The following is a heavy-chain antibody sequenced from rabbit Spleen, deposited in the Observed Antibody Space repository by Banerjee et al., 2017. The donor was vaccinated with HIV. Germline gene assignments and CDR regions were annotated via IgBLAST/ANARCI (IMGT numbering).Heavy chain of an antibody. J-gene: IGHJ4*01. CDR2: INTINDVT. CDR1: GFSFSNKAV. CDR3: ARETGVIGWTFNF. V-gene: IGHV1S45*01. D-gene: IGHD7-1*01. Sequence: QEQLVEYGGDLVQPEGSLTLTCKASGFSFSNKAVMCWVRQAPGKGLEWIGCINTINDVTWYASSAKRRVAISNSSSTTVPLQSSRRTSADAAPYFCARETGVIGWTFNFWGPGTLVT.